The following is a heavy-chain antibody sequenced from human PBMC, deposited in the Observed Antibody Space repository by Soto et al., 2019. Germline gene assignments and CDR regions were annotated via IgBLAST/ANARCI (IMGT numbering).Heavy chain of an antibody. CDR3: ARGSKESYPGSRIFDF. D-gene: IGHD3-10*01. Sequence: SWVRQAPGEGLEWVSTITDSGGDTKYAASVRGRFTISRDNSKYTLYLQMTGLRAEDSAVYYCARGSKESYPGSRIFDFWGRGTLVTVSS. V-gene: IGHV3-23*01. CDR2: ITDSGGDT. J-gene: IGHJ4*02.